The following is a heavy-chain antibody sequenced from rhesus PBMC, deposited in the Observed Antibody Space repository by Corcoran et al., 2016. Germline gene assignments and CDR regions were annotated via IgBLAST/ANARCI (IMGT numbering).Heavy chain of an antibody. CDR3: ARDLGVGTFDH. V-gene: IGHV2-95*01. CDR1: GFSINTAGTG. CDR2: IYWSDSK. D-gene: IGHD3-16*01. J-gene: IGHJ4*01. Sequence: QVTLQESGPALVKPTQTLTLTCTFSGFSINTAGTGVGWIRQPPGKALEWPASIYWSDSKYYNTSLKSRLSISKDTSKNQLVLRMTNMDPVDTAAYYCARDLGVGTFDHWGQGVLVTVSS.